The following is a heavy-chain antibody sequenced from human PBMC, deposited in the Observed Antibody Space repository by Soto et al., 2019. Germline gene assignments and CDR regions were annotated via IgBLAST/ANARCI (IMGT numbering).Heavy chain of an antibody. CDR3: ARRXIAAAGRWGYYYYGMDV. CDR2: IYPGDSDT. CDR1: GYSFTSYW. Sequence: GESLKISCKGSGYSFTSYWIGWVRQMPGKGLEWMGIIYPGDSDTRYSPSFQGQVTISADKSISTAYLQWSSLKASDTAMYYCARRXIAAAGRWGYYYYGMDVWGQGTTVTVSS. J-gene: IGHJ6*02. V-gene: IGHV5-51*01. D-gene: IGHD6-13*01.